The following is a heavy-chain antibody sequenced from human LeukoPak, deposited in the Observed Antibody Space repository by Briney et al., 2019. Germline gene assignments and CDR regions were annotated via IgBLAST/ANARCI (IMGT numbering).Heavy chain of an antibody. J-gene: IGHJ4*02. V-gene: IGHV3-30-3*01. Sequence: GGSLRLSCAASGFTFSSYSMHWVRQAPGKGLEWVAVISYDGSNKYYADSVKGRFTISRDNPKNTLYLQMNSLRAEDTAVYYWGRQGEDTALDRTVYYLGQGTLVNGFS. CDR3: GRQGEDTALDRTVYY. CDR2: ISYDGSNK. CDR1: GFTFSSYS. D-gene: IGHD5-18*01.